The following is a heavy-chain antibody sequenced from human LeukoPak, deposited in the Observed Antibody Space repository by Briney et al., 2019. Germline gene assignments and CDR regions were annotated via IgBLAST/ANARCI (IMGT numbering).Heavy chain of an antibody. V-gene: IGHV6-1*01. J-gene: IGHJ4*02. Sequence: SQTLSLTCDISGDSVSGNIVAWNWIRQSPSRGLEWLGRTNYRFKWYNDYAVSVRGRITINPDTSKNRFSLQLDSVTPEDTAMYYCARGSSGSLDYWGQGTLVTVSS. CDR2: TNYRFKWYN. D-gene: IGHD6-19*01. CDR3: ARGSSGSLDY. CDR1: GDSVSGNIVA.